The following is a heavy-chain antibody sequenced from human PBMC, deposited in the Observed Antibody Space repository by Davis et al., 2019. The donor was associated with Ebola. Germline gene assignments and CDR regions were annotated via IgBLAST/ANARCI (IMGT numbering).Heavy chain of an antibody. CDR1: GFTFSNYW. J-gene: IGHJ6*04. Sequence: GESLKISCAASGFTFSNYWMNWVRQAPGKGLEWVSSISSSSSYIYYADSVKGRFTISRDNAKNSLYLQMNSLRTEDTAVYYCARDRGSWYYYYGMDVWGKGTTVTVSS. CDR3: ARDRGSWYYYYGMDV. CDR2: ISSSSSYI. V-gene: IGHV3-21*01. D-gene: IGHD6-13*01.